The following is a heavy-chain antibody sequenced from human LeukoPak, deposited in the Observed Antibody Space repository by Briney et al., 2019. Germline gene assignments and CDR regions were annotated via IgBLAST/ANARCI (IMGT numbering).Heavy chain of an antibody. CDR1: GYIFISND. CDR2: MNPNSGDT. J-gene: IGHJ4*02. CDR3: ARGPFGSPPFLDY. D-gene: IGHD3-10*01. Sequence: ASVKVSCKASGYIFISNDINWVRQAAGQGLEWMGWMNPNSGDTGYTQKFPGRVDMTRSTSITTAYMQLSSLRSEDTAVYYCARGPFGSPPFLDYWGQGTLVTVSS. V-gene: IGHV1-8*01.